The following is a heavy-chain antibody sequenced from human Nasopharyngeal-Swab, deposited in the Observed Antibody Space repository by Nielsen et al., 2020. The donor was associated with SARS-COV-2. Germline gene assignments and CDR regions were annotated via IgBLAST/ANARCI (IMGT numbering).Heavy chain of an antibody. Sequence: GESLKISCAASGFTFSNYGMHWVRQAPGKGLEWVANIWYDGTTKYYADSVKGRFTISRDNTKNMLYLQMNSLRDEDASVYFCARAGTGRAEPTDWGQGALVTVSA. J-gene: IGHJ4*02. V-gene: IGHV3-33*08. D-gene: IGHD1-1*01. CDR3: ARAGTGRAEPTD. CDR2: IWYDGTTK. CDR1: GFTFSNYG.